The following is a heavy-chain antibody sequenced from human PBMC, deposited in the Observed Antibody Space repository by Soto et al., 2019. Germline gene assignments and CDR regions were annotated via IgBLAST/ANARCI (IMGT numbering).Heavy chain of an antibody. V-gene: IGHV3-9*01. D-gene: IGHD3-3*01. CDR1: GFTFGDYA. Sequence: TGGSLRLSCAASGFTFGDYAMHWVRQAPGKGLEWVSGITWNSRVLAYADSVKGRFTISRDNARNSLYLQMDSLRDEDTALYYCAKGRYDFWSPYYFDSWGQGTLVTVSS. CDR2: ITWNSRVL. CDR3: AKGRYDFWSPYYFDS. J-gene: IGHJ4*02.